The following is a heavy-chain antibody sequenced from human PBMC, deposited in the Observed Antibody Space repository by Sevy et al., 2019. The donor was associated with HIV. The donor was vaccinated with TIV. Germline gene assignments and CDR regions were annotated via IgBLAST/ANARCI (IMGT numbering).Heavy chain of an antibody. Sequence: ASVKVSCKASGGTFSSYAISWVRQAPGQGLEWMGRIIPIFGTANYAQKFQGRVTITADESTSTAYMELSSLRSEDRAVYYCARDSPAGTSGVVAYWGQGTLVTVSS. V-gene: IGHV1-69*13. J-gene: IGHJ4*02. CDR1: GGTFSSYA. CDR3: ARDSPAGTSGVVAY. CDR2: IIPIFGTA. D-gene: IGHD6-19*01.